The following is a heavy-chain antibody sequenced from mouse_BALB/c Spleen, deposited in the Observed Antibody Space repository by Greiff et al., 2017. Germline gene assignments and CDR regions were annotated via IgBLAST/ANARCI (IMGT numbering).Heavy chain of an antibody. D-gene: IGHD2-1*01. J-gene: IGHJ3*01. CDR3: ASGGNSFAY. V-gene: IGHV1S81*02. CDR1: GYTFTSYW. Sequence: QVQLQQPGAELVKPGASVKLSCKASGYTFTSYWMHWVKQRPGQGLEWIGEINPSNGRTNYNEKFKSKATLTVDKSSSTAYMQLSSLTSEDSAVYYCASGGNSFAYWGQGTLVTVSA. CDR2: INPSNGRT.